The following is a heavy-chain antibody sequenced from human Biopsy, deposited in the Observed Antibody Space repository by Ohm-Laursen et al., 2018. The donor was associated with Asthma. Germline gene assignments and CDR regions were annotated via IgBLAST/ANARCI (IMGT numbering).Heavy chain of an antibody. CDR2: IYYSGST. V-gene: IGHV4-4*02. CDR3: ARGSSSRLSQWELLVSGGKRAHSYYGMDV. CDR1: GDSISSNSW. D-gene: IGHD1-26*01. Sequence: TLSLTCAVSGDSISSNSWWTWVRQSPGRGLEWIGEIYYSGSTNYHPSLKDRVTISVAKSKNQFSLRLTSVTAADTAVYYCARGSSSRLSQWELLVSGGKRAHSYYGMDVWGQGTTVTVSS. J-gene: IGHJ6*02.